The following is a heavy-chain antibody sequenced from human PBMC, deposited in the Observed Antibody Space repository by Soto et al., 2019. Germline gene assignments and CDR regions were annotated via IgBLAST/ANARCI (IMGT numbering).Heavy chain of an antibody. CDR1: GFTFSDYG. CDR3: ARDFKDKDY. V-gene: IGHV3-33*01. J-gene: IGHJ4*02. CDR2: IWYDGSNK. Sequence: GGSLRLSCAASGFTFSDYGMHWVRQAPGKGLEWVAVIWYDGSNKYYGDSVKGRFTISRDNSKNTLYLQMDSLRAEDTAVYFCARDFKDKDYWGQGTLVTVSS. D-gene: IGHD2-15*01.